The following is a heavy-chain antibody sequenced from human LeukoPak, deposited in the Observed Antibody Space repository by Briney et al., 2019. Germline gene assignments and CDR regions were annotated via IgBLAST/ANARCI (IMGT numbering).Heavy chain of an antibody. Sequence: IPGGSLRLSCAASGFTFSSYSMNWVRQAPGKGLEWVASISTTSDYIYYEDSLKGRLAISRDNAKNSLYLQMNSLRAEDTAVYYYARGGIWSQGFDHWGQGTLVTVSS. V-gene: IGHV3-21*01. CDR3: ARGGIWSQGFDH. D-gene: IGHD1-1*01. CDR2: ISTTSDYI. J-gene: IGHJ4*02. CDR1: GFTFSSYS.